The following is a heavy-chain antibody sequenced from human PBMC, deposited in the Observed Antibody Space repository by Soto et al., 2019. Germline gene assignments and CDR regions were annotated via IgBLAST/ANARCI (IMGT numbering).Heavy chain of an antibody. J-gene: IGHJ4*02. CDR1: GYTFINYY. D-gene: IGHD2-15*01. V-gene: IGHV1-46*01. CDR3: AKGGGSYCRGGSCYYFDY. Sequence: ASVKVSCKASGYTFINYYMHWVRQASGQGLEWMGIIDPGGRYTKYAQKFQGRVTITRDTSASTAYMELSSLRSEDTAVYYCAKGGGSYCRGGSCYYFDYWGQGTVVTVS. CDR2: IDPGGRYT.